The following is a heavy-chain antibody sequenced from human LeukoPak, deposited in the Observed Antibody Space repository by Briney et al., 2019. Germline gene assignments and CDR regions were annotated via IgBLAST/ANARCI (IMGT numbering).Heavy chain of an antibody. CDR3: ARDQYGSGDGYYMDV. CDR1: VFSFSSFG. V-gene: IGHV3-33*01. CDR2: IWYDGSNK. J-gene: IGHJ6*03. D-gene: IGHD3-10*01. Sequence: GRSLRLSCAASVFSFSSFGMHWVRQAPGKGLEWVAFIWYDGSNKYYADPVKGRFTISRANAKNSLYLQMNSLRAEDTAVYYCARDQYGSGDGYYMDVWGKGTTVTISS.